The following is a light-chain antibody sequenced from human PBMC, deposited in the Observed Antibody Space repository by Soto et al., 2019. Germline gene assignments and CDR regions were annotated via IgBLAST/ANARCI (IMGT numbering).Light chain of an antibody. CDR1: QTVGNNY. CDR3: QQYDSSPRT. V-gene: IGKV3-20*01. J-gene: IGKJ1*01. Sequence: EIVLTQSPGTLSLSPGDGATLSCRASQTVGNNYLAWYQQRPGQAPRLLIYGASSRATGIPDRFSGSGSGTDFTLTIGRLEPEDFAVYYCQQYDSSPRTFDQGTKVEIK. CDR2: GAS.